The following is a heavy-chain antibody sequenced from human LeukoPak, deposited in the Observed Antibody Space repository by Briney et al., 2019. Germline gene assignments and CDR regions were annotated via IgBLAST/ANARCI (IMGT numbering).Heavy chain of an antibody. CDR2: INPSDGST. D-gene: IGHD5-18*01. J-gene: IGHJ4*02. CDR1: GYSFTSYY. CDR3: ARSAYTYSSYFDY. Sequence: ASEKVSCKASGYSFTSYYMHWVRQAPGQGLEWMGIINPSDGSTSYPQRFQGRVTMTRDTSTSTVYMELSSLISEDSALYYCARSAYTYSSYFDYWGQGTLVTVSS. V-gene: IGHV1-46*01.